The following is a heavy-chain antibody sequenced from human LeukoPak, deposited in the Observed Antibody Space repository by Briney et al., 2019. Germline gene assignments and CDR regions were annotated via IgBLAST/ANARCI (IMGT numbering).Heavy chain of an antibody. CDR3: ARARGVTIFDY. D-gene: IGHD3-3*01. J-gene: IGHJ4*02. CDR2: ISYDGSNK. Sequence: QPGRSLRLSCAASGFTFSSYAMHWVRQAPGKGLEWVAVISYDGSNKYYADSVKGRFTISRDNSKNALYLQMNSLRAEDTAVYYCARARGVTIFDYWGQGTLVTVSS. CDR1: GFTFSSYA. V-gene: IGHV3-30-3*01.